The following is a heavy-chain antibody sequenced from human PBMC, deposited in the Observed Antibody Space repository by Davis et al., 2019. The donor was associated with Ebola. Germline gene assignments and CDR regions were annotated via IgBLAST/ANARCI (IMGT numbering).Heavy chain of an antibody. CDR3: ARAQFPTTSDH. CDR1: SYTFTSYG. V-gene: IGHV1-18*04. D-gene: IGHD1-1*01. J-gene: IGHJ4*02. Sequence: ASVKVSCKASSYTFTSYGISWVRQAPGQGLEWMGWINPHNGNTNYAQNVQGRVTMTTDTSTSTAYMEVGSLRSDDTAVYYCARAQFPTTSDHWGQGTLVTVSS. CDR2: INPHNGNT.